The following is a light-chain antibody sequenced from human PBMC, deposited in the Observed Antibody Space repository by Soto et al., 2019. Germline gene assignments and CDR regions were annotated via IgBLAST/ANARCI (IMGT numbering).Light chain of an antibody. V-gene: IGKV1-33*01. J-gene: IGKJ5*01. CDR2: DAS. CDR3: QQYDNLPIT. Sequence: DIQMNQSPSSLSASVGDRVTITCQASQDISNYLNSYQQKPGKAPKLLIYDASNLETMVPSRFSGSGSGTDFTFTISSLQTEDIATYYCQQYDNLPITFCQGTRLEIK. CDR1: QDISNY.